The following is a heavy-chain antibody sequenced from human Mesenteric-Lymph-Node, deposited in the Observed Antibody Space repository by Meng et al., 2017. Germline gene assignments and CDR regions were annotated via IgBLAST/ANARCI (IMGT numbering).Heavy chain of an antibody. D-gene: IGHD2-2*01. CDR2: TYYKSKWYN. CDR1: GDSVSSNSAA. CDR3: ARGELLWDY. Sequence: QVHLQHSGPGLLKPPQTLALTRTISGDSVSSNSAAWNWIRQSPSRGIEWLGRTYYKSKWYNDYAVSVKSRITINPDTSKNQFSLQLSSVTAADTAVYFCARGELLWDYWGQGTLVTVSS. J-gene: IGHJ4*02. V-gene: IGHV6-1*01.